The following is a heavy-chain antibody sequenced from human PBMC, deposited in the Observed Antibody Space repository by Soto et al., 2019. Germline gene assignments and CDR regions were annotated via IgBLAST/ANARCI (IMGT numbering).Heavy chain of an antibody. J-gene: IGHJ4*02. Sequence: GGSLRLSCAASGFTFSSYAMSWVRQAPGKGLEWVSAISGSGGSTYYADSVKGRLTIARDNSKNTLYLQMNSLRAEDTAVYYCAKDVDAPEYSSPGVEDYWGQGTLVTVSS. CDR1: GFTFSSYA. V-gene: IGHV3-23*01. CDR3: AKDVDAPEYSSPGVEDY. CDR2: ISGSGGST. D-gene: IGHD6-6*01.